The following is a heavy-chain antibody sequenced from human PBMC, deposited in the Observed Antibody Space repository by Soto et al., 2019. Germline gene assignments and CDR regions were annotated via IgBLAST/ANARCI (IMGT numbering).Heavy chain of an antibody. V-gene: IGHV3-23*01. CDR2: ISGSGGST. CDR1: GFTFSSYV. J-gene: IGHJ6*02. CDR3: ATPIVARKGYYYGMDV. Sequence: GGSLRLSCAASGFTFSSYVMSWVRQAPGKGLEWVSAISGSGGSTYYADSVKGRFTISRDNSKNTLYLQMNSLRAEDTAVYYCATPIVARKGYYYGMDVWGQGTTVTVS. D-gene: IGHD5-12*01.